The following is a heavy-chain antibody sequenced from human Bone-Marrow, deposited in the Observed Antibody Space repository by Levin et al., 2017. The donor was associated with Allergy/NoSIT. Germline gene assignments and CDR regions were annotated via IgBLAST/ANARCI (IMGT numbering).Heavy chain of an antibody. D-gene: IGHD2-15*01. CDR2: MNPHISNL. J-gene: IGHJ4*02. CDR3: ARGRPQYCSGGTCGNYYFDY. Sequence: ASVKVSCKASGYTFSSYDINWVRQATGQGLEWMGWMNPHISNLGYAQKFQGRVTMTRNTSISTAYMELFSLKSDDTAVYYCARGRPQYCSGGTCGNYYFDYWGQGALVTVSS. V-gene: IGHV1-8*01. CDR1: GYTFSSYD.